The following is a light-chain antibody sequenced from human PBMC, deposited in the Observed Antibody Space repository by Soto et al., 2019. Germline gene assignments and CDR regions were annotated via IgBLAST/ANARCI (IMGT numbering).Light chain of an antibody. J-gene: IGKJ5*01. V-gene: IGKV1-33*01. Sequence: DIQMTQSTSSLSASVGDRATITCHASQGISNYLDWYQQKPGEAPKLLIYDTSILKTGVPSRFSGSGSGTDFTFTISSLQPEDSETYYCQQYDNLPITFGQGTRLDIK. CDR2: DTS. CDR3: QQYDNLPIT. CDR1: QGISNY.